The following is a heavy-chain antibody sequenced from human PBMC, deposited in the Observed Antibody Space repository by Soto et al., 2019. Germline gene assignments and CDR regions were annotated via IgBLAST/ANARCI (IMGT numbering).Heavy chain of an antibody. D-gene: IGHD5-12*01. J-gene: IGHJ6*02. CDR1: GGSISSYY. CDR3: ARVKGSGYEYYYYGMDV. CDR2: IYYSGST. V-gene: IGHV4-59*01. Sequence: SETLSLTCTVSGGSISSYYWSWIRQPPGKGLEWIGYIYYSGSTNYNPSLKSRVTISVDTSKNQFSLKLSSVTAADTAVYYCARVKGSGYEYYYYGMDVWGQGTTVTVSS.